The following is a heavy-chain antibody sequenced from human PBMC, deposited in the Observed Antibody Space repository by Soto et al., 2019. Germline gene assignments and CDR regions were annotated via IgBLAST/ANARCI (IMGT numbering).Heavy chain of an antibody. Sequence: SLRLSCAASGLMCSNYGMPWVRQAPGKGLEWVALISHDGKNKYYADSVQGRFTISRDNSKNTLYLQMNSLRGDDTAVYYCAKDRPVKARSGSLSSWGQGTLVTVSS. D-gene: IGHD1-26*01. J-gene: IGHJ5*02. CDR3: AKDRPVKARSGSLSS. CDR1: GLMCSNYG. CDR2: ISHDGKNK. V-gene: IGHV3-30*18.